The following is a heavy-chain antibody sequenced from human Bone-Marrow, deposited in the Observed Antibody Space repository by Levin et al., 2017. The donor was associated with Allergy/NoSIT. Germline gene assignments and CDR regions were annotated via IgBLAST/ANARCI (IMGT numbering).Heavy chain of an antibody. J-gene: IGHJ2*01. CDR3: ARGEPGVNWYFDL. V-gene: IGHV4-59*01. Sequence: SQTLSLTCSVSGGSITTYYWSWIRQSPGKGLEWIGYIYYSGTTNYNPSFESRVTLSVDTSENQLSLRLTSVTAADTAVYYCARGEPGVNWYFDLWGRGTLVTVSS. D-gene: IGHD3-10*01. CDR2: IYYSGTT. CDR1: GGSITTYY.